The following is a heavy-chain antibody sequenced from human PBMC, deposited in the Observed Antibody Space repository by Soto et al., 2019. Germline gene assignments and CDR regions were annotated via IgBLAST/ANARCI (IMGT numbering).Heavy chain of an antibody. CDR2: IWYDGSNK. V-gene: IGHV3-33*01. D-gene: IGHD3-3*01. CDR3: ARDSSPYYDFWSGPSRYYYYYGMDV. J-gene: IGHJ6*02. Sequence: PGGPLRLSCAASGFTFSSYGMHWVRQAPGKGLEWVAVIWYDGSNKYYADSVKGRFTISRDNSKNTLYLQMNSLRAEDTAVYYCARDSSPYYDFWSGPSRYYYYYGMDVWGQGTTVTVSS. CDR1: GFTFSSYG.